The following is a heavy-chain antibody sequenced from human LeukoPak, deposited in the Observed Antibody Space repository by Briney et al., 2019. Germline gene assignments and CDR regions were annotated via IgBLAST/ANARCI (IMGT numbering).Heavy chain of an antibody. CDR2: IRYDGSNK. CDR3: AKVHDYGDYAGAFDI. CDR1: GFTFSSYG. D-gene: IGHD4-17*01. Sequence: GGSLRLSCAASGFTFSSYGMHWVRQAPGKGLEWVAFIRYDGSNKYYADSVKGRFTISRDNSKNTLYLQMNSLRAEDTAVYYCAKVHDYGDYAGAFDIWGQGTMVTVSS. V-gene: IGHV3-30*02. J-gene: IGHJ3*02.